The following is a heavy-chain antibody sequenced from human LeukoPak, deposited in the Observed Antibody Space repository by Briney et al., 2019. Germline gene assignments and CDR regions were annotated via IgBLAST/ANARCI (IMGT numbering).Heavy chain of an antibody. CDR1: GFTFSRYG. V-gene: IGHV3-30*02. CDR2: IGYEGSNK. J-gene: IGHJ4*02. Sequence: GGSLRLSCAASGFTFSRYGMHWVRQAPGKGLEWVASIGYEGSNKYYADPVKGRFTISRDNSKNALYLQVNSLRAEDTAVYYCAKGWQLVDYWGQGTLVTVSS. CDR3: AKGWQLVDY. D-gene: IGHD6-13*01.